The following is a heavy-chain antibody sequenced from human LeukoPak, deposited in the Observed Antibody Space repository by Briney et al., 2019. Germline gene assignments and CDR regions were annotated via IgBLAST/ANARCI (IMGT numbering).Heavy chain of an antibody. CDR1: GFTFSSYW. D-gene: IGHD5-18*01. J-gene: IGHJ6*02. Sequence: GGSLRLSCAASGFTFSSYWMSWVRQAPGKGLEWVANIKQDGSEKYYVDSVRGRFTISRDNAKNSLYLQMNSLRAEDTAVYYCARDVEYSYGYEYYYYGMDVWGQGTTVTVSS. CDR2: IKQDGSEK. CDR3: ARDVEYSYGYEYYYYGMDV. V-gene: IGHV3-7*01.